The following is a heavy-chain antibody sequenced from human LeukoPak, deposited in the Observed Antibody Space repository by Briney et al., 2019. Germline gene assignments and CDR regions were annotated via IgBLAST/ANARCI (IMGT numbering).Heavy chain of an antibody. CDR2: INAGNGNT. J-gene: IGHJ4*02. Sequence: EASVKVSCKVSGYTLTELSMHWVRQAPGQRLEWMGWINAGNGNTKYSQKFQGRVTITRDTSASTAYMELSSLRSEDTAVYYCARWDYGDYYFDYWGQGTLVTVSS. CDR1: GYTLTELS. V-gene: IGHV1-3*01. D-gene: IGHD4-17*01. CDR3: ARWDYGDYYFDY.